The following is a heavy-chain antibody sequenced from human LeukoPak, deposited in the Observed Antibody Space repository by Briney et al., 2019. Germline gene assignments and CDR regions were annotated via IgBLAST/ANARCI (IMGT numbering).Heavy chain of an antibody. D-gene: IGHD3-10*01. CDR1: GGSFSGYY. CDR3: ARHGGSYSLDY. J-gene: IGHJ4*02. Sequence: SETLSLTCAVYGGSFSGYYWSWIRQPPGKGLEWIGEINHSGSTNYNPSLKSRVTISVDTSKNQFSLKLNSVTAADTAVYYCARHGGSYSLDYWGQGTLVTVSS. CDR2: INHSGST. V-gene: IGHV4-34*01.